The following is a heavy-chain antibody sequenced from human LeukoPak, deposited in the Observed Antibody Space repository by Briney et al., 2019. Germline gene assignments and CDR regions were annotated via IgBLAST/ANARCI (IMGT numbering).Heavy chain of an antibody. CDR3: AREAGTAMAPFDY. V-gene: IGHV1-46*01. CDR2: INPSGGST. D-gene: IGHD5-18*01. J-gene: IGHJ4*02. CDR1: GYTFTSYY. Sequence: ASVKVSCKASGYTFTSYYIHWVRQAPGQGLEWMGIINPSGGSTSYAQKFQGRVTMTRETSTSTVYMELSSLRSEDTAVYYCAREAGTAMAPFDYWGQGTLVTVSS.